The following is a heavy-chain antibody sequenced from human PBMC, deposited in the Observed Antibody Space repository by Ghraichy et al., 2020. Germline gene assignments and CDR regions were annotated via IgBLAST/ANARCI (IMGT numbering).Heavy chain of an antibody. D-gene: IGHD4-23*01. V-gene: IGHV3-23*05. Sequence: GGSLRLSCAASGFTFSSCAMTWVRQAPGKGLEWVSTIDTSGTSTYYADSVKGRFTISRDNSKNTVYLRMSSLRADDTAFYFCAKLPHSRGGNPIVYWGLGTLVTVSS. CDR2: IDTSGTST. CDR1: GFTFSSCA. J-gene: IGHJ4*02. CDR3: AKLPHSRGGNPIVY.